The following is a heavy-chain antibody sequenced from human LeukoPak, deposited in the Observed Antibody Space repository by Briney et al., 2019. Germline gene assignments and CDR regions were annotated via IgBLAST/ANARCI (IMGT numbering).Heavy chain of an antibody. D-gene: IGHD1-26*01. V-gene: IGHV3-7*01. J-gene: IGHJ4*02. CDR1: GFTFSSYW. CDR3: AKWELYSGFYYIDY. CDR2: IKPDGSLI. Sequence: GGSLRLSCAASGFTFSSYWMTWARQGPGKGLEWVANIKPDGSLIYYVDSVKGRFTISRDNAKNSLYLQMNSLRAEDTAVYYCAKWELYSGFYYIDYWGQGTLATVSS.